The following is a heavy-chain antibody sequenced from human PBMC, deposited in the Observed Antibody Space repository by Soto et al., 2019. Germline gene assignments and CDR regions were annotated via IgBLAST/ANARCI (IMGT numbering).Heavy chain of an antibody. J-gene: IGHJ4*02. V-gene: IGHV1-18*03. CDR3: VRVNEGIYYDSSGYYDF. D-gene: IGHD3-22*01. CDR2: ISSYSCNT. CDR1: GYRFSSNG. Sequence: ASVQVSCKASGYRFSSNGISWMRQAPGQGLQRMGWISSYSCNTNFAQDFRDRLTMTTDTSMKRVYMELRSLRCDDIAVYYCVRVNEGIYYDSSGYYDFRGQGTLGNVSS.